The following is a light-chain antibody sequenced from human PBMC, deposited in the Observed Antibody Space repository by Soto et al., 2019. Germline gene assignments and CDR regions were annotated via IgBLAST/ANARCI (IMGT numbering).Light chain of an antibody. Sequence: EIVMTQSPATLSVSPGVRATLSCRASQSVSSNLAWDQEKPGQAPRLLIYGASTRATGIPARFSGSGSGTEFTLTISSLQSEDFAVYYCQQYNNWPITFVQGTRLEIK. V-gene: IGKV3-15*01. CDR3: QQYNNWPIT. CDR1: QSVSSN. J-gene: IGKJ5*01. CDR2: GAS.